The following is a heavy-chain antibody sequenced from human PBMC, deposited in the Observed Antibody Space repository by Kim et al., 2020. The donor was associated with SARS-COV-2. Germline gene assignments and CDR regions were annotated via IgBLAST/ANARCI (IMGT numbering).Heavy chain of an antibody. V-gene: IGHV4-4*02. Sequence: NPSLKSRVTISVDKSKNQFSLKLSSVTAADTAVYYCARYCSGGSCYSFDYWGQGTLVTVSS. J-gene: IGHJ4*02. D-gene: IGHD2-15*01. CDR3: ARYCSGGSCYSFDY.